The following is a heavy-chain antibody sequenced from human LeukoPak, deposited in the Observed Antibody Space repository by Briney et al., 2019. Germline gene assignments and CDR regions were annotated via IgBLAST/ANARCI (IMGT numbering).Heavy chain of an antibody. CDR1: GGSISSYY. CDR3: ARVQPYYDILTGYYNKGYYFDY. CDR2: IYYSGST. D-gene: IGHD3-9*01. J-gene: IGHJ4*02. V-gene: IGHV4-59*08. Sequence: SETLSLTCTVSGGSISSYYWSWIRQPPGKGLEWIGYIYYSGSTNYNPSLKSRVTISVDTSKNQFSLKLSSVTAADTAVYYCARVQPYYDILTGYYNKGYYFDYWGQGTLVTVSS.